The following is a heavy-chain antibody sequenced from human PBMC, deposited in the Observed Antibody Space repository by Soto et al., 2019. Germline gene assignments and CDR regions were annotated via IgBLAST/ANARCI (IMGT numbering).Heavy chain of an antibody. CDR3: ARPRITMVRGVRTPYYYGMDV. V-gene: IGHV1-69*13. D-gene: IGHD3-10*01. CDR1: GGTFSSYA. J-gene: IGHJ6*02. Sequence: SVKVSCKASGGTFSSYAISWVRQAPGQGLEWMGGIIPIFGTANYAQKFQGRVTITADESTSTAYMELSSLRSEDTAVYYCARPRITMVRGVRTPYYYGMDVWGQGTKVTVS. CDR2: IIPIFGTA.